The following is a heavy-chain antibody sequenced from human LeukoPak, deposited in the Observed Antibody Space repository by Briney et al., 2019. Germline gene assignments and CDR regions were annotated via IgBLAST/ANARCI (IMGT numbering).Heavy chain of an antibody. CDR1: GFSFTAYW. V-gene: IGHV5-51*01. CDR2: IFPDDSDT. J-gene: IGHJ4*02. Sequence: GESLKISCKGSGFSFTAYWIGWVRQVPGKGLEWMGIIFPDDSDTRYSPSFQGQVTISADKSISTAYLQGTSLKASDTAMYYCARSWESKTHFDYWGQGTLVTVSS. CDR3: ARSWESKTHFDY. D-gene: IGHD1-26*01.